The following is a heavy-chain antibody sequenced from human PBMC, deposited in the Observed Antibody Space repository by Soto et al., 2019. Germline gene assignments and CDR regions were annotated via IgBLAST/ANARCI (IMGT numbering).Heavy chain of an antibody. CDR1: GGSISSGGYY. Sequence: KPSETLSLTCTVSGGSISSGGYYWSWIRQHPGKGLEWIGYIYYSGSTYYNPSLKSRVTISVDTSKNQFSLKLSSVTAADTAVYYCARDTFRIAAAGTSALRYYYYYGMDVWGQGTTVTVSS. D-gene: IGHD6-13*01. V-gene: IGHV4-31*03. CDR2: IYYSGST. J-gene: IGHJ6*02. CDR3: ARDTFRIAAAGTSALRYYYYYGMDV.